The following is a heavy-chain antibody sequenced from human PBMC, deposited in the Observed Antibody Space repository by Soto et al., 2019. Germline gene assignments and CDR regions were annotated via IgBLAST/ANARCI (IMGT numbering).Heavy chain of an antibody. CDR2: TYYRSKWYN. CDR1: GDSVSSNSAA. D-gene: IGHD2-8*02. J-gene: IGHJ6*02. Sequence: SQTLSLTCAISGDSVSSNSAAWNWIRQSPSRGLEWLGRTYYRSKWYNDYAVSVKSRITINPDTSKNQFSLQLNSVTPEDTAVYYCARSRMSTLRTATKKYYYYGMDVWGQGTTVTVSS. CDR3: ARSRMSTLRTATKKYYYYGMDV. V-gene: IGHV6-1*01.